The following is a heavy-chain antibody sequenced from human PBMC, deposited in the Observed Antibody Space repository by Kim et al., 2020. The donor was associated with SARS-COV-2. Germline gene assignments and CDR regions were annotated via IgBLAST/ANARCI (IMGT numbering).Heavy chain of an antibody. Sequence: SETLSLTCTVSGGSISSSSYYWGWIRQPPGKGLEWIGSIYYSGSTYYNPSLKSRVTISVDTSKNQFSLKLSSVTAADTAVYYCARRGQLVHEPLIDYWGQGTLVTVSS. J-gene: IGHJ4*02. CDR2: IYYSGST. D-gene: IGHD6-6*01. CDR1: GGSISSSSYY. V-gene: IGHV4-39*01. CDR3: ARRGQLVHEPLIDY.